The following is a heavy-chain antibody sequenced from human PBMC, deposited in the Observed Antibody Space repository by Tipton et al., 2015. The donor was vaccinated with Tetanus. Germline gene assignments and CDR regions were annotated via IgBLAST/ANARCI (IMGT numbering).Heavy chain of an antibody. D-gene: IGHD1-26*01. CDR1: SGPMNNFY. J-gene: IGHJ6*02. CDR3: ARDWEGGYGMDV. V-gene: IGHV4-59*01. CDR2: VYFSGTT. Sequence: TLSLTCTVSSGPMNNFYWTWIRQPPGKGLEWIGHVYFSGTTSYNPSLKSRVTMSLDTPKNLFSLRLTAVTAADTAGYYCARDWEGGYGMDVWGQGTTVPVSS.